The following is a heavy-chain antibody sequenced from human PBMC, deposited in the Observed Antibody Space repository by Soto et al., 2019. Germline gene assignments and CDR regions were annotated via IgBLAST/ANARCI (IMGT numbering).Heavy chain of an antibody. CDR1: GYTFTSYA. J-gene: IGHJ4*02. V-gene: IGHV7-4-1*01. CDR3: ATSGNMITFGGVPNY. D-gene: IGHD3-16*01. Sequence: ASVKVSCKASGYTFTSYAMNWVRQAPGQGLEWMGWINTNTGNPTYAQGFTGRFVFSLDTSVSTAYLQICSLKAEDTAVYYCATSGNMITFGGVPNYWGQGTLVTVSS. CDR2: INTNTGNP.